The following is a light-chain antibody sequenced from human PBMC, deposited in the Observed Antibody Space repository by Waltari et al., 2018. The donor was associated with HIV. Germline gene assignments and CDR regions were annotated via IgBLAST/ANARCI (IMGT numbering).Light chain of an antibody. CDR3: ASWDDTFNGPV. CDR2: TRN. CDR1: NSNIGTYS. V-gene: IGLV1-44*01. J-gene: IGLJ3*02. Sequence: QSVLTQSPSASATPGQTVTISCAGGNSNIGTYSVNWYQHLPGTAPNTLRYTRNQRPSGVPDRFSGSVSGTSASLTITGLQPADEAYYYCASWDDTFNGPVFGGGTKLTVL.